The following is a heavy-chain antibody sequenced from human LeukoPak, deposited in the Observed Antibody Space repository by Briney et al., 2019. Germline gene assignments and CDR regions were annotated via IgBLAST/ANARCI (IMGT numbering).Heavy chain of an antibody. CDR2: IYYSGST. CDR1: GGSISSGDYH. V-gene: IGHV4-30-4*01. D-gene: IGHD2-2*01. CDR3: ARDWARYCSSTSCYAFDY. Sequence: SETLSLTCTVSGGSISSGDYHWSWIRQPPGKGLEWIGYIYYSGSTYYNPSLKSRVTISVDTSKNQFSLKLSSVTAADTAVYYCARDWARYCSSTSCYAFDYWGQGTLVTVSS. J-gene: IGHJ4*02.